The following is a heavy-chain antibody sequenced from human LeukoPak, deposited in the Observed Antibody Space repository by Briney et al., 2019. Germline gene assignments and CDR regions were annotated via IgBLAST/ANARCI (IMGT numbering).Heavy chain of an antibody. CDR2: FYYSGST. V-gene: IGHV4-59*01. J-gene: IGHJ4*02. CDR3: ARGIMSTVPLFDF. CDR1: GASSGTYY. Sequence: KSSETLSLPCTVSGASSGTYYWSWIRQPPGKGLEWIGHFYYSGSTNYNPSLKSRVTISRDTSKKQFSLKLSSVTAADTAVYYCARGIMSTVPLFDFWGQGSLVTVSS. D-gene: IGHD4-17*01.